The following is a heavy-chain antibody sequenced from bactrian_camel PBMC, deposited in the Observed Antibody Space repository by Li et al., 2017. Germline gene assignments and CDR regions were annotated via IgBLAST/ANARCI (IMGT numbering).Heavy chain of an antibody. Sequence: HVQLVESGGGSVQAGGSLRLSCAASGYTYGSYCMGWLRQAPGKEREGVARIQSIDLKTYYADSVKGRFSVFRDNAKNTLYLQMNSLKPEDTAVYYCVRNYVVGRLAYGYWGQGTQVTVS. CDR2: IQSIDLKT. CDR3: VRNYVVGRLAYGY. J-gene: IGHJ6*01. V-gene: IGHV3S6*01. CDR1: GYTYGSYC. D-gene: IGHD1*01.